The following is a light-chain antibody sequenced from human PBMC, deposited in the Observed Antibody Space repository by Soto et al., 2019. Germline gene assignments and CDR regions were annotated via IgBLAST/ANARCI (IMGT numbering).Light chain of an antibody. J-gene: IGKJ5*01. Sequence: EIVLTQSPGILSLSPGERATLSCRASQSVISRYVAWYQQKPGQAPRLLIYGASSRATGIPDRFSGSGSGTDFTLTISRLEPEDFAVFYCQQYGSSPITFGQGTRLEN. V-gene: IGKV3-20*01. CDR3: QQYGSSPIT. CDR2: GAS. CDR1: QSVISRY.